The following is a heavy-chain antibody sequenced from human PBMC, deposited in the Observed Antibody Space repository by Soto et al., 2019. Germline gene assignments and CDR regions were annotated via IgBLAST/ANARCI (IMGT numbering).Heavy chain of an antibody. V-gene: IGHV1-18*01. J-gene: IGHJ4*02. CDR3: ARDPGAAAGPPRPRFDY. CDR2: ISAYNGNT. Sequence: SVKVSCKASGYTFTSYGISWVRQAPGQGLEWMGWISAYNGNTNYAQKLQGRVTMTTDTSTSTAYMELRSLRSDDTAVYYCARDPGAAAGPPRPRFDYWGQGTLVTVSS. CDR1: GYTFTSYG. D-gene: IGHD6-13*01.